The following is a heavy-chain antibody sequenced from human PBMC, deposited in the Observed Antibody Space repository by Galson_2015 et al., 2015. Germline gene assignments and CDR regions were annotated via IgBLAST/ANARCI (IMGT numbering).Heavy chain of an antibody. CDR1: GFTFSNYA. CDR3: AKESRYIVVVITSTKYFDY. V-gene: IGHV3-23*01. Sequence: SLRLSCAASGFTFSNYAMIWVRQAPGKGLVWVSHIGGSGDSTHYADSVKGRFSIYRENAKNTLYLQMNSLRAEDTAVYYCAKESRYIVVVITSTKYFDYWGKGTLVTVSS. CDR2: IGGSGDST. D-gene: IGHD2-15*01. J-gene: IGHJ4*02.